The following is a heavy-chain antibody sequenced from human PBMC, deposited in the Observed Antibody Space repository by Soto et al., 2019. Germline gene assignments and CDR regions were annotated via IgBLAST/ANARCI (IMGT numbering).Heavy chain of an antibody. CDR2: IKSKTDGGTT. CDR3: TTESLFSSGWCPPDFPVCADFDY. CDR1: GFTFSNAW. J-gene: IGHJ4*02. V-gene: IGHV3-15*07. Sequence: GGSLRLSCAASGFTFSNAWMNWVRQAPGKGLERVGRIKSKTDGGTTDYAAPVKGRFTISRDDSKNTLYLQMNSLKTEDTAVYYCTTESLFSSGWCPPDFPVCADFDYWGQGTLVTVSS. D-gene: IGHD6-19*01.